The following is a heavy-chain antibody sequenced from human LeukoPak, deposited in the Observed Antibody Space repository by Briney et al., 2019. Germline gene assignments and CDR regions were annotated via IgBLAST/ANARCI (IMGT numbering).Heavy chain of an antibody. V-gene: IGHV4-38-2*02. J-gene: IGHJ5*02. D-gene: IGHD1-1*01. Sequence: SETRSLTCAVSGYSISSVYYWGWIRQPPGKGLEWIGSIYHSGSTYYNTSLKSRVTIPVETSKNLFSLKLSSVTAADTAVYYCARDRATGTTGGGSFDPWGQGTLVTVSS. CDR1: GYSISSVYY. CDR3: ARDRATGTTGGGSFDP. CDR2: IYHSGST.